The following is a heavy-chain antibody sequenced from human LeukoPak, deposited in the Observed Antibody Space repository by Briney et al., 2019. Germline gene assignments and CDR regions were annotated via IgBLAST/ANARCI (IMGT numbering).Heavy chain of an antibody. Sequence: GGSLRLSCAASGFTFDDYAMHWVRQAPGKGLEWVSGISWNSGSIGYADSVKGRFTISRDNAKNSLYLQMNSLRAEDTALYYCAQDFFFDVNPRFGSNNWFDPWGQGTLVTVSS. D-gene: IGHD3-10*01. CDR2: ISWNSGSI. V-gene: IGHV3-9*01. J-gene: IGHJ5*02. CDR1: GFTFDDYA. CDR3: AQDFFFDVNPRFGSNNWFDP.